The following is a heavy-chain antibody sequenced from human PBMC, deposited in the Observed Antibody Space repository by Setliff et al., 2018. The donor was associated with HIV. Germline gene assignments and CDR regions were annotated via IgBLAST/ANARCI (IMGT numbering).Heavy chain of an antibody. V-gene: IGHV4-34*01. Sequence: SETLSLTCAVYGGSFSAYYWTWIRQPPGKGLEWIGEINHSGSTNYNPSLKSRVTISVDTSKNQFSLKLWSVTAADTAIYYCARSDLDNGSGYFDYYSYYMDVWGRGTTVTVSS. D-gene: IGHD3-22*01. J-gene: IGHJ6*03. CDR1: GGSFSAYY. CDR2: INHSGST. CDR3: ARSDLDNGSGYFDYYSYYMDV.